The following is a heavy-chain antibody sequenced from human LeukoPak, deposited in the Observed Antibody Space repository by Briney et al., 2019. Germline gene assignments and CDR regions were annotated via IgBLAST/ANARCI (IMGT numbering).Heavy chain of an antibody. CDR3: TRIGPGADYYNYAMDV. Sequence: PGGSLRLSCAASGFTFSGSAMHRVRQASGKGLEWVGRVRSKANTYATAYAESVTDRFTVSRDDSKNTAYLQMNSLKIEDTAVYYCTRIGPGADYYNYAMDVWGQGTLVTVSS. CDR2: VRSKANTYAT. CDR1: GFTFSGSA. V-gene: IGHV3-73*01. J-gene: IGHJ6*02.